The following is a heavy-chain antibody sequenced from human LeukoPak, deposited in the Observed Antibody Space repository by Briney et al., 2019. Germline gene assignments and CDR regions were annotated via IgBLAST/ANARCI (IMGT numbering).Heavy chain of an antibody. Sequence: GASVKVSCKASGYTFTNFGINWVRQAPGKGLEWMGWISPYNGHTIHAQKLQGRVTMTTDTSTSTASMELRSLRSDDTAVYYCARDQGFGIAAVKSCFDPWGQGTLVTVSS. CDR1: GYTFTNFG. D-gene: IGHD6-13*01. V-gene: IGHV1-18*01. CDR3: ARDQGFGIAAVKSCFDP. CDR2: ISPYNGHT. J-gene: IGHJ5*02.